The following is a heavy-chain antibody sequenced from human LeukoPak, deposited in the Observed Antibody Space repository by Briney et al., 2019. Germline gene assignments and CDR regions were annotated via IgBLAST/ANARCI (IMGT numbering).Heavy chain of an antibody. CDR2: INPNSGDT. V-gene: IGHV1-2*02. CDR3: ARGSDYGDYLAAVY. CDR1: GYTFTVYY. D-gene: IGHD4-17*01. J-gene: IGHJ4*02. Sequence: ASVKVSSTASGYTFTVYYMHGVRQAPGQGVWWMGWINPNSGDTKYAQKFQCRVTMTRDTSISTAYMELSRLTSDDTAVYYCARGSDYGDYLAAVYWGQGTLVTVSS.